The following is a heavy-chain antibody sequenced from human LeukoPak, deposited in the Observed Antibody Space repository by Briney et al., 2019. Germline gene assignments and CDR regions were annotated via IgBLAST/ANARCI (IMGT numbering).Heavy chain of an antibody. J-gene: IGHJ4*02. CDR1: GGSIRNYY. D-gene: IGHD2-2*01. V-gene: IGHV4-59*01. CDR2: IYYTGST. Sequence: SETLSLTCTVSGGSIRNYYWSWIRQPPGKGLEWIGYIYYTGSTNYNPSLKSRVTISVDTSKNQFSLKLSSVTAADTAVYYCARDMSSSSCYDNWGQGTLVTVSS. CDR3: ARDMSSSSCYDN.